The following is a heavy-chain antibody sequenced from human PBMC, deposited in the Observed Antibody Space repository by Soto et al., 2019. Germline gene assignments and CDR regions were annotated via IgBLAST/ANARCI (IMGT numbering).Heavy chain of an antibody. D-gene: IGHD3-16*01. J-gene: IGHJ5*02. V-gene: IGHV4-30-4*01. CDR3: ARGDMITFGGVHRGLGWFDP. CDR2: IYYSGST. CDR1: GGSISSGDYY. Sequence: QVQLQESGPGLVKPSQTLSLTCTVSGGSISSGDYYWSWIRQPPGKGLEWIGYIYYSGSTYYNPSLTGRVTISVDTSNNQFSLKLSSVTAADTAVYYCARGDMITFGGVHRGLGWFDPWGQGTLVTVSS.